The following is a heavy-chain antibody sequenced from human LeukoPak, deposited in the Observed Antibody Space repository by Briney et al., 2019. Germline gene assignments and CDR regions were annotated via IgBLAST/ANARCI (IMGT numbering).Heavy chain of an antibody. D-gene: IGHD3-10*01. CDR2: IYYSGST. CDR1: GGSISSYY. CDR3: AREGNYYGSGTYYGGAFDI. J-gene: IGHJ3*02. V-gene: IGHV4-59*01. Sequence: SETLSLTCTASGGSISSYYWSWIRQPPGKGLEWIGNIYYSGSTNYNPSLKSRVTISVDASKNQSSLNLSSVTAADTAVYYCAREGNYYGSGTYYGGAFDIWGQGTMVIVSS.